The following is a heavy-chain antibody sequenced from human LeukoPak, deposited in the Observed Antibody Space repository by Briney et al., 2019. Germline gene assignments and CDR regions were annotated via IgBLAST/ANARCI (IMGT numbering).Heavy chain of an antibody. CDR3: TRGAAPGYYYYMDV. CDR2: ISAYNGNT. J-gene: IGHJ6*03. Sequence: ASVKVSCKASGYTFTTSDISWVRQAPGRGLEWMGWISAYNGNTNYAQRVQGRVTMTTDTSTSTAYMELRSLRSDDTAVYYCTRGAAPGYYYYMDVWGKGTTVTVSS. D-gene: IGHD6-6*01. V-gene: IGHV1-18*01. CDR1: GYTFTTSD.